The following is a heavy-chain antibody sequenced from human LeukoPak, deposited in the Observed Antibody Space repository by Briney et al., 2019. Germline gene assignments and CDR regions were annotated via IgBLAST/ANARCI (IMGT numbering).Heavy chain of an antibody. Sequence: GGSLRLFCAASGFTFSSYETNWVRQAPGKGLEWVSYISSSGSTIYYADSVKGRFTISRDNAKNSLYLQMNSLRAEDTAVYYCARGVSQFDYWGQGTLVTVSS. CDR2: ISSSGSTI. J-gene: IGHJ4*02. V-gene: IGHV3-48*03. CDR1: GFTFSSYE. CDR3: ARGVSQFDY.